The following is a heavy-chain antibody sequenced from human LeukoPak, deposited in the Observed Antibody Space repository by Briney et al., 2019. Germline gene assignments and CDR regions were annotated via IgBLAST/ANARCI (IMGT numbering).Heavy chain of an antibody. V-gene: IGHV1-69*13. D-gene: IGHD2-15*01. CDR2: IIPIFGTA. CDR1: GGTFSSYA. CDR3: ARVDVVVVAATN. J-gene: IGHJ4*02. Sequence: SVKVSCKASGGTFSSYAISWGRQAPGQGLEWMGGIIPIFGTANYAQKFQGRVTITADESTSTAYMELSSLRSEDTAVYYCARVDVVVVAATNWGQGTLVTVSS.